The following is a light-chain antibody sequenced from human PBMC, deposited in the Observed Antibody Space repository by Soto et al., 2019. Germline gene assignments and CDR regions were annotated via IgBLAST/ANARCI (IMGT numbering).Light chain of an antibody. CDR3: QKYNSAPLT. V-gene: IGKV3-15*01. CDR1: QSVSRN. CDR2: GAS. Sequence: EIVMTQSPATLSVSPGERATLSCRASQSVSRNIAWYQQKPGQAPRLLIYGASTRAIGIPARFSGSGSGTEFTLTISSLQSEDFAVYYCQKYNSAPLTFGGGTKVEI. J-gene: IGKJ4*01.